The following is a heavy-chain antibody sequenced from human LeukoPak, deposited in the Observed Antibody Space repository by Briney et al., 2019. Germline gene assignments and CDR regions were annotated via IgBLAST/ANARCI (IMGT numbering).Heavy chain of an antibody. D-gene: IGHD5-18*01. Sequence: PGGSLRLSCVASGVTLSNYAMSWARQAPGKGLEWVSAISGSGGSTYYTDSVKGRFTISRDNSKYTLYLQMNSLRAEDTAIYYCAKDRGSSYGLSVNWGQGTLVTVSS. CDR1: GVTLSNYA. CDR2: ISGSGGST. J-gene: IGHJ4*02. CDR3: AKDRGSSYGLSVN. V-gene: IGHV3-23*01.